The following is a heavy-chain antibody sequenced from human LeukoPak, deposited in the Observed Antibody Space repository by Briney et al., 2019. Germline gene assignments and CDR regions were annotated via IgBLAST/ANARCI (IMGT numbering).Heavy chain of an antibody. CDR3: VKGGYCSSTSCQGAFDI. CDR2: ISSNGGST. D-gene: IGHD2-2*01. V-gene: IGHV3-64D*06. CDR1: GFTFSSYA. J-gene: IGHJ3*02. Sequence: GGSLRLSCSASGFTFSSYAMHWVRQAPGKGLEYVSAISSNGGSTYYPDSVNGRFTTSRDNSENTLYLQMSSLRAEDTAVYYGVKGGYCSSTSCQGAFDIWGQGTMVTVSS.